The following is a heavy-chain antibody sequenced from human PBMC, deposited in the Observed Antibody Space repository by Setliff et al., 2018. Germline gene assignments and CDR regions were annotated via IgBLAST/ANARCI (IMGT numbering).Heavy chain of an antibody. J-gene: IGHJ4*02. CDR1: GFTFSSYE. CDR2: ISSSGSTI. V-gene: IGHV3-48*03. D-gene: IGHD3-9*01. CDR3: ACPDILTGLYDY. Sequence: GGSLRLSCAASGFTFSSYEMNWVRQAPGKGLEWVSYISSSGSTIYYAXXVKGRFTISRDNAKNSLYLQMNSLRAEDTAVYYCACPDILTGLYDYWGQGTLVTVSS.